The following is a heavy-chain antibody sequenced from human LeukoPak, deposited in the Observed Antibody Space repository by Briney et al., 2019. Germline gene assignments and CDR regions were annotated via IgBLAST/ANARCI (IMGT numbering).Heavy chain of an antibody. CDR2: ICYSGST. CDR1: GGSISSYY. CDR3: ARARIAAAGNNYYYGMDV. Sequence: PSETLSLTRTVSGGSISSYYWSWIRQPPGKGLEWIGYICYSGSTNYNPSLKSRVTISVDTSKNQFSLKLSSVTAADTAVYYCARARIAAAGNNYYYGMDVWGQGTTVTVSS. D-gene: IGHD6-13*01. J-gene: IGHJ6*02. V-gene: IGHV4-59*01.